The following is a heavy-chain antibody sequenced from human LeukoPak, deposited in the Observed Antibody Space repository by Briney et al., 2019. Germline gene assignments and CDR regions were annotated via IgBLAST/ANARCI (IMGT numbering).Heavy chain of an antibody. CDR2: ISSSGSTI. CDR3: ARDPITMVRGEILGAFDI. V-gene: IGHV3-48*04. J-gene: IGHJ3*02. Sequence: GGSLRLSCAASGFTFSSYSMNWVRQAPGKGLEWVSSISSSGSTIYYADSVKGRFTISRDNAKNSLYLQMNSLRAEDTAVYYCARDPITMVRGEILGAFDIWGQGTMVTVSS. CDR1: GFTFSSYS. D-gene: IGHD3-10*01.